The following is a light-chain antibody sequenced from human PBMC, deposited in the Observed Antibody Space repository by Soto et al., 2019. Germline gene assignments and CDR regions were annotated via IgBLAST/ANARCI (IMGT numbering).Light chain of an antibody. CDR1: QSISNK. Sequence: EIVMTQSPATLSVSPGERATLSCRASQSISNKLAWYQHKPGQAPRLLIYDTSTRVAGIPARFTGSGSGTDFTLTISSLQSEDFAVYYCQQYGSSPITFGQGTRLEIK. V-gene: IGKV3-15*01. J-gene: IGKJ5*01. CDR2: DTS. CDR3: QQYGSSPIT.